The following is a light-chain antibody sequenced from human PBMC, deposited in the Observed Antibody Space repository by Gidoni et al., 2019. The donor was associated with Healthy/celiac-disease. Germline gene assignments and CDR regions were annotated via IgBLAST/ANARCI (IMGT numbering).Light chain of an antibody. CDR2: DNN. CDR1: SSNIGNNY. J-gene: IGLJ2*01. V-gene: IGLV1-51*01. Sequence: QSVLTQPPSVSAAPGQKVTISCSGSSSNIGNNYVSWYQRLPGTAPKLLIYDNNKRPSGIPDRFSGSKPGTSATLGITGLQTGDEADYYCGTWDSSLSALVFGGGTKLTVL. CDR3: GTWDSSLSALV.